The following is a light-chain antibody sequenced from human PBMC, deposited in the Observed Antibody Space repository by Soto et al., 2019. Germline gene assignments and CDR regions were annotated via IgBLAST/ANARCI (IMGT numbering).Light chain of an antibody. CDR2: EVS. J-gene: IGLJ1*01. CDR1: SSDVGGYNY. CDR3: SSYTSTSTKV. Sequence: QSALAQPASVSGSPGQSMTISCIGTSSDVGGYNYVSWYQQHPGKAPKLMIYEVSNQPSGVSNRFSGSKSGNTASLTISGLQAEDEADYYFSSYTSTSTKVFGTGTKVTVL. V-gene: IGLV2-14*01.